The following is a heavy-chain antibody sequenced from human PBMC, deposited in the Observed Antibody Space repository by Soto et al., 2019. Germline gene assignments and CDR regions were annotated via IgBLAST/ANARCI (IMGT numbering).Heavy chain of an antibody. J-gene: IGHJ5*02. Sequence: GGSLRLSCAASGFTFSSYAMHWVRQAPGKGLEWVAVISYDGSNKYYADSVKGRFTISRDNSKNTLYLQMNSLRAEDTAVYYCARAYDKGVAATPPNWFDPWGQGTLVTVSS. V-gene: IGHV3-30-3*01. D-gene: IGHD2-15*01. CDR2: ISYDGSNK. CDR3: ARAYDKGVAATPPNWFDP. CDR1: GFTFSSYA.